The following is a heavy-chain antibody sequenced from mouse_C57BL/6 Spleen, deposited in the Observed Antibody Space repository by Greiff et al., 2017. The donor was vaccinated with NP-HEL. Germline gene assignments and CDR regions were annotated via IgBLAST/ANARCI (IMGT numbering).Heavy chain of an antibody. Sequence: VHLVESGPGLVAPSQSLSITCTVSGFSLTSYGVDWVRQSPGKGLEWLGVIWGVGSTNYNSALKSRLSISKDNSKSQVFLKMNSLQTDDTAMYYCASDLRLGFAYWGQGTLVTVSA. CDR3: ASDLRLGFAY. J-gene: IGHJ3*01. CDR2: IWGVGST. V-gene: IGHV2-6*01. CDR1: GFSLTSYG.